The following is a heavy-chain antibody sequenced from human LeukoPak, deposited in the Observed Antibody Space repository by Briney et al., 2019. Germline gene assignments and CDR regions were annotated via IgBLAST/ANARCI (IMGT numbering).Heavy chain of an antibody. D-gene: IGHD5-12*01. Sequence: SGGSLRLSCAASAFTLSDYYMSWIRQAPGKVREWVAYIISSGSTIYYADSVKGRFTLSRDKAKNSLYLQMNSLRAEDNAVYYCARDRDGYNHASWFDPWGQGTLVTVSS. V-gene: IGHV3-11*04. J-gene: IGHJ5*02. CDR3: ARDRDGYNHASWFDP. CDR1: AFTLSDYY. CDR2: IISSGSTI.